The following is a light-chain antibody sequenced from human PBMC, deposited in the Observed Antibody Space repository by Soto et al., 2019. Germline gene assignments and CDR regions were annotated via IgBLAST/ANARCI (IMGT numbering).Light chain of an antibody. J-gene: IGKJ1*01. V-gene: IGKV3-20*01. CDR2: QTS. CDR3: QQYGSSPWT. CDR1: QNINTR. Sequence: EIVLTQSPATLSSFPGDRVTLSCRASQNINTRLAWYQHRPGQAPRLLIYQTSIRAAGIPARFSGSGSGTDFTLTISRLEPEDFAVYYCQQYGSSPWTFGQGTKVDIK.